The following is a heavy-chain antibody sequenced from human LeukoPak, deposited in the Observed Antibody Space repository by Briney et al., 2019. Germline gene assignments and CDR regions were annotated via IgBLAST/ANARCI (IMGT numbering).Heavy chain of an antibody. CDR3: ARHLSPSASFDP. CDR2: IFTSGST. Sequence: SETLSLTCTVSGGSISSYYWSWIRQPPGKGLEWIGYIFTSGSTSYNPFLKSRVTISVDTSKNQFSLRLSSVTAADTAVYYCARHLSPSASFDPWGQGTLVTVSS. V-gene: IGHV4-4*09. J-gene: IGHJ5*02. D-gene: IGHD2/OR15-2a*01. CDR1: GGSISSYY.